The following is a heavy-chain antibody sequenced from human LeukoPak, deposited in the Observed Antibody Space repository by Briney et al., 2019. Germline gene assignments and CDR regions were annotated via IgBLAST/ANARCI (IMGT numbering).Heavy chain of an antibody. Sequence: ASVKVSCKASGYTFNSYDITWVRQATGQGLEWMGWMSPDSGNTGYAQKFQGRVTMTRNTSISTAYMELSSLRSEDTAVYYCARGQNKCLGHWGQGTLVTVSS. CDR3: ARGQNKCLGH. V-gene: IGHV1-8*01. CDR1: GYTFNSYD. D-gene: IGHD2/OR15-2a*01. J-gene: IGHJ4*02. CDR2: MSPDSGNT.